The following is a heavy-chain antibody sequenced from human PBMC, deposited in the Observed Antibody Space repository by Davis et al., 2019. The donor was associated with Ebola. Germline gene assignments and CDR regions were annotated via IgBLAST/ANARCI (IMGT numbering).Heavy chain of an antibody. J-gene: IGHJ4*02. CDR2: ISSSGSYL. Sequence: GGSLRLSCAASGFTFGSYSMNWVRQAPGKGLEWVSSISSSGSYLHYADSVKGRFTISRDNTKNSMYLQMNSLTADDTAVYYCARILSGANSLDYWGQGNLVAVSS. CDR3: ARILSGANSLDY. D-gene: IGHD4-23*01. CDR1: GFTFGSYS. V-gene: IGHV3-21*06.